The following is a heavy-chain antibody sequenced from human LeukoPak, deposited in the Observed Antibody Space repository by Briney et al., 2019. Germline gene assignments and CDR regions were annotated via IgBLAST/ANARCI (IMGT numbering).Heavy chain of an antibody. Sequence: SETLSLTCTVSGGSVSSYYWSWIRQPPGKGLEWIGYIYYGGSPNYNPSLKSRVTISVDTSKNQFSLRMSSVTAADTAVYYCGRNHYGSGSAPFDYWGQGTLVTVSS. CDR2: IYYGGSP. V-gene: IGHV4-59*08. D-gene: IGHD3-10*01. J-gene: IGHJ4*02. CDR1: GGSVSSYY. CDR3: GRNHYGSGSAPFDY.